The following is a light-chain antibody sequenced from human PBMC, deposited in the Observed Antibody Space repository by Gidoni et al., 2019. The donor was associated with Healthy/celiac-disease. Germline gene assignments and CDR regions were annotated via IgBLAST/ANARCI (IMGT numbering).Light chain of an antibody. CDR1: QDISNY. J-gene: IGKJ4*01. Sequence: DIQMTQSPSSLSASVGDRVTITCQASQDISNYLNWYQQNPGKAPKLLIYDAPNLETAVPSRFSGSGSGTDFTFTISSLQAEDIATYYCQQYDNLPLTFGGGTKVEIK. V-gene: IGKV1-33*01. CDR3: QQYDNLPLT. CDR2: DAP.